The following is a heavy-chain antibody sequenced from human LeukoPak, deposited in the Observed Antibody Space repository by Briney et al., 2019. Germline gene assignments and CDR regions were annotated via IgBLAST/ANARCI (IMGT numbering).Heavy chain of an antibody. Sequence: ASVKVSCKASGYTFTSYYMHWVRQAPGQGLEWMGIINPSGGSTSYAQKFQGRVTMTRDTSTSTVYMELSSLRSEDTAVYYCARDLNRYSGSYYPFDYWGQGTLVTVSS. D-gene: IGHD1-26*01. J-gene: IGHJ4*02. CDR2: INPSGGST. V-gene: IGHV1-46*01. CDR1: GYTFTSYY. CDR3: ARDLNRYSGSYYPFDY.